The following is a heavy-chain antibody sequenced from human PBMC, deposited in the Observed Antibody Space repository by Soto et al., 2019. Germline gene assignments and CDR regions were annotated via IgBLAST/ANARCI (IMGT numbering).Heavy chain of an antibody. J-gene: IGHJ5*02. CDR3: ARVFVSPDNWFDP. CDR2: IYSGGST. D-gene: IGHD2-21*01. V-gene: IGHV3-53*01. CDR1: GFTVSSNY. Sequence: EVPLVESGGGLIQPGGSLRLSCAASGFTVSSNYMSWVRQAPGKGLEWVSVIYSGGSTYYADSVKGRFTISRDNSKNTLYLQMNSLRAEDTAVYYCARVFVSPDNWFDPWGQGTLVTVSS.